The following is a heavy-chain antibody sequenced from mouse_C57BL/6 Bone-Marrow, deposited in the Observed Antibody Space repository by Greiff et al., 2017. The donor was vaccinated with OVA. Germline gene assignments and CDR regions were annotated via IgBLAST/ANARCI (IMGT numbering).Heavy chain of an antibody. CDR3: ARRVFAY. CDR2: IYPGDGDT. CDR1: GYAFSSSW. J-gene: IGHJ3*01. Sequence: VKLMESGPELVKPGASVKISCKASGYAFSSSWMNWVKQRPGKGLEWIGRIYPGDGDTNYNGKFKGKATLTADKSSSTAYMQLSSLTSEDSAVYFCARRVFAYWGQGTLVTVSA. V-gene: IGHV1-82*01.